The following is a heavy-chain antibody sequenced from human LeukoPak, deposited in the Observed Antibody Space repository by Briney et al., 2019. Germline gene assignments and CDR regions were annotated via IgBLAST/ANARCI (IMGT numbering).Heavy chain of an antibody. J-gene: IGHJ4*02. V-gene: IGHV3-30*04. CDR2: ISYDGSNK. CDR1: GFTFSSYA. Sequence: GGSLRLSCAASGFTFSSYAMHWVRQAPGKGLEWVAVISYDGSNKYYADSVKGRFTISRDNSKNTLYLQMNSLRAEDTAVYYCARDYCSSGSCYSLHFDYWGQGTLVTVSS. D-gene: IGHD2-15*01. CDR3: ARDYCSSGSCYSLHFDY.